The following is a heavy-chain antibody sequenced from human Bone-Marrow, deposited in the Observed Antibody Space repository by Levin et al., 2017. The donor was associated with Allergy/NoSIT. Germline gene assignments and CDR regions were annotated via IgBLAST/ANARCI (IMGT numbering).Heavy chain of an antibody. V-gene: IGHV3-21*01. Sequence: GGSLRLSCAGSGFLFSDYTMNWVRQAPGKGLECVASISANINYMFYADSVRGRFTISRDNGKDSVFLQMNSLTVDDTGVYYCVRDLRQTILVPGRDESFDPWGQGTVVIVSS. D-gene: IGHD6-19*01. CDR2: ISANINYM. CDR1: GFLFSDYT. J-gene: IGHJ5*02. CDR3: VRDLRQTILVPGRDESFDP.